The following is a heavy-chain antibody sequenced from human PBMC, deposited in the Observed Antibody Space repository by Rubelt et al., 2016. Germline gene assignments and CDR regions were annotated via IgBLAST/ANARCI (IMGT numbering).Heavy chain of an antibody. V-gene: IGHV3-11*06. J-gene: IGHJ4*02. D-gene: IGHD1-26*01. Sequence: GGSLRLSCAASGFIFRDYSFSWVRQAPGKGLEWISYISSSSSYTNYADSVKGRFTISRDNAKNSLYLQMNSLRPEDTAVYYCVKDGEGAANYFADWGQGALLTVSS. CDR1: GFIFRDYS. CDR2: ISSSSSYT. CDR3: VKDGEGAANYFAD.